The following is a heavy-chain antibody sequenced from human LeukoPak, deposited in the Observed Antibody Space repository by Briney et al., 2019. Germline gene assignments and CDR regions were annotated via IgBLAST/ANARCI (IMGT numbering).Heavy chain of an antibody. CDR2: IYHSGST. CDR3: ARRICSSTSCYTGQFDY. Sequence: SETLSLTCAASGYSISSGYYWGWIRQPPGKGLEWIGSIYHSGSTYYNPSLKSRVTISVDTSKNQFSLKLSSVTAADTAVYYCARRICSSTSCYTGQFDYWGQGTLVTVSS. V-gene: IGHV4-38-2*01. D-gene: IGHD2-2*02. CDR1: GYSISSGYY. J-gene: IGHJ4*02.